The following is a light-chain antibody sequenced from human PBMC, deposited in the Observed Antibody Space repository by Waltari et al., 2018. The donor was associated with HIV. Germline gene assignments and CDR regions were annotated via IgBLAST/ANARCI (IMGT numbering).Light chain of an antibody. CDR2: LGS. CDR1: QSLLYYNGYNY. Sequence: EIVVTQSPLSLPVTPGEPASISCRSSQSLLYYNGYNYLDWDLQRPGQSPQLLIYLGSNRASGVPDRFSGSGSGTDFTLKISRVEAEDVGVYYCMQALHSPMLTFGGGTKVEIK. CDR3: MQALHSPMLT. V-gene: IGKV2-28*01. J-gene: IGKJ4*01.